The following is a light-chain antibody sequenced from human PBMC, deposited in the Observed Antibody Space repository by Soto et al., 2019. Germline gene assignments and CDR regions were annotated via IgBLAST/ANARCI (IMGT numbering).Light chain of an antibody. Sequence: EIVLTQSPGTLSLFPGEGATLSCRASQSFGDRLACYQQKPGQSPRLLIFGASNRATGIPDRFSGSGSGTDFTLTISRLEPEDFAVYYCQQYGSSPWTFGQGTKVDNK. CDR1: QSFGDR. V-gene: IGKV3-20*01. CDR3: QQYGSSPWT. CDR2: GAS. J-gene: IGKJ1*01.